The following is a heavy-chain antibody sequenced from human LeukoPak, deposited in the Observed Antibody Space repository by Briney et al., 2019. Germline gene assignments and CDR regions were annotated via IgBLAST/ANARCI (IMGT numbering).Heavy chain of an antibody. CDR1: GFTFSSYS. D-gene: IGHD3-22*01. V-gene: IGHV3-48*04. CDR3: ASRDSSGYADYYYYYGMDV. Sequence: GGSLRLSCAASGFTFSSYSMNWVRQAPGKGLEWVSYISSSSSTICYADSVKGRFTISRDNAKNSLYLQMNSLRAEDTAVYYCASRDSSGYADYYYYYGMDVWGQGTTVTVSS. J-gene: IGHJ6*02. CDR2: ISSSSSTI.